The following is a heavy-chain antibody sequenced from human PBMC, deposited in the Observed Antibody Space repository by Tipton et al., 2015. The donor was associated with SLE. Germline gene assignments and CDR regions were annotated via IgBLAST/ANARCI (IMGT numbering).Heavy chain of an antibody. CDR3: AGSPIYDILTGYFDY. CDR1: GFTFSSYA. V-gene: IGHV3-30*04. J-gene: IGHJ4*02. D-gene: IGHD3-9*01. Sequence: SLRLSCAASGFTFSSYAMHWVRQAPGKGLEWVAVISYDGSNKYYADSVKGRFTISRDNSKNTLYLQMNSLRAEDTAVYYCAGSPIYDILTGYFDYWGQGTLVTVSS. CDR2: ISYDGSNK.